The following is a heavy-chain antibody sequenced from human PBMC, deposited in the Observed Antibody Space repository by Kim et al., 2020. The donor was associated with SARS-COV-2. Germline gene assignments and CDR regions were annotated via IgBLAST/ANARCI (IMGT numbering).Heavy chain of an antibody. V-gene: IGHV3-66*01. CDR1: GFTVSSNY. CDR3: ARDFLRESLDYGYYYYGMDV. Sequence: GGSLRLSCAASGFTVSSNYMSWVRQAPGKGLEWVSVIYSGGSTYYADSVKGRFTISRDNSKNTLYLQMNSLRAEDTAVYYCARDFLRESLDYGYYYYGMDVWGQGTMVTVSS. J-gene: IGHJ6*02. CDR2: IYSGGST. D-gene: IGHD3-10*01.